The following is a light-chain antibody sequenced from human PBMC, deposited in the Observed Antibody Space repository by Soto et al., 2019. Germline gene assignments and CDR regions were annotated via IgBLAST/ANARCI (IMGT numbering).Light chain of an antibody. V-gene: IGLV1-44*01. CDR3: AAWDGGLYGYVV. CDR2: TDN. CDR1: SSNIGSNT. Sequence: QSVLTQPPSASGTPGQRVTISCSGSSSNIGSNTVNWYQQLPGTAPKLLIYTDNQRPSGVPDRFSGSKSGTSASLAISGLQSEDEADYYCAAWDGGLYGYVVFGGGTQLTVL. J-gene: IGLJ2*01.